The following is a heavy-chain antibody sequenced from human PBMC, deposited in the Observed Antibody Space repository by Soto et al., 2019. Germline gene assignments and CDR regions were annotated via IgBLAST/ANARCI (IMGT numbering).Heavy chain of an antibody. D-gene: IGHD4-17*01. CDR1: GFAFHGYA. Sequence: QMQLVESGGGVVQPGRSLRLSCAASGFAFHGYAMHWVRQAPGKGLEWVAIIWYDGSNTYYGDSVKGRFTISRDNSKNTVYLQMNSLRVEDTAVYYCARDLKTRHCDYWGQGILVTVSS. CDR2: IWYDGSNT. J-gene: IGHJ4*02. V-gene: IGHV3-33*01. CDR3: ARDLKTRHCDY.